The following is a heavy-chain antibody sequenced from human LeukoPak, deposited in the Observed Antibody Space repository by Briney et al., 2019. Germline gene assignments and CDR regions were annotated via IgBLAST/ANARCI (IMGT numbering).Heavy chain of an antibody. CDR2: ISSSSTYT. CDR3: ARERIYSSGWYLIDY. Sequence: GRSLRLSCAVSGFTFSDYYMTWIRQAPGKGLEWVSYISSSSTYTNYADSVKGRFTISRDNAKNSLYLQMNSLRAEDTAVYYCARERIYSSGWYLIDYWGQGTLVTVSS. V-gene: IGHV3-11*05. CDR1: GFTFSDYY. D-gene: IGHD6-19*01. J-gene: IGHJ4*02.